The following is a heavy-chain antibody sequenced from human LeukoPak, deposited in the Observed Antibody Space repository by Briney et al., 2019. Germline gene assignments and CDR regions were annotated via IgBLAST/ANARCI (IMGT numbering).Heavy chain of an antibody. CDR2: IIPAINTT. Sequence: SVKVSCKASGGAFSSLAISWVRQAPGQGLEWMGGIIPAINTTNYAQKFQGRVTVTTDESTSTAYMELSSLKSEDTAVYYCARGGETTVIPFYFYYMDVWGKGTTVTVSS. CDR1: GGAFSSLA. D-gene: IGHD4-17*01. J-gene: IGHJ6*03. V-gene: IGHV1-69*05. CDR3: ARGGETTVIPFYFYYMDV.